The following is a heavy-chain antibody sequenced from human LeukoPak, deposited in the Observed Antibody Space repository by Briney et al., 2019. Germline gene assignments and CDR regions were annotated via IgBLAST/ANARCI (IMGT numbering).Heavy chain of an antibody. CDR3: ATARLLWFGGVDY. CDR1: GGSIRGSTYY. V-gene: IGHV4-39*01. CDR2: MYYSGST. J-gene: IGHJ4*02. Sequence: SETLSLTCTVSGGSIRGSTYYWGWIRQPPGKGLEWIGSMYYSGSTYYNPSLKSRVTISVDTSKNQFSLKRSSVTAADTAIYYCATARLLWFGGVDYWGQGTLVTVSS. D-gene: IGHD3-10*01.